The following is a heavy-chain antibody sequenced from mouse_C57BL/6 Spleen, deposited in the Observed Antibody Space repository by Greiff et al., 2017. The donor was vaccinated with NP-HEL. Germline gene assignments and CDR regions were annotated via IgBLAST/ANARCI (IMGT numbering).Heavy chain of an antibody. CDR1: GFTFSSYA. CDR3: ARDVYSNYPFAY. D-gene: IGHD2-5*01. CDR2: ISDGGSYT. J-gene: IGHJ3*01. Sequence: EVKLVESGGGLVKPGGSLKLSCAASGFTFSSYAMSWVRQTPEKRLEWVATISDGGSYTYYPDNVKGRVTISRDNAKNNLYLQMSHLKSEDTAMYYCARDVYSNYPFAYWGQGTLVTVSA. V-gene: IGHV5-4*01.